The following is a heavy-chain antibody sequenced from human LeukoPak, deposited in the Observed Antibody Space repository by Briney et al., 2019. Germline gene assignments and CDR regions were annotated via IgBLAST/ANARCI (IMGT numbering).Heavy chain of an antibody. Sequence: GGSLRLSCAAPGFTFSSYGMHWVRQAPGKGLEWVAFIRYDGSNKYYADSVKGRFTISRDNSKNTLYLQMNSLRAEDTAVYYWARGHYDYVWGSYRLFDYWGQGALVTVSS. CDR1: GFTFSSYG. V-gene: IGHV3-30*02. J-gene: IGHJ4*02. D-gene: IGHD3-16*02. CDR2: IRYDGSNK. CDR3: ARGHYDYVWGSYRLFDY.